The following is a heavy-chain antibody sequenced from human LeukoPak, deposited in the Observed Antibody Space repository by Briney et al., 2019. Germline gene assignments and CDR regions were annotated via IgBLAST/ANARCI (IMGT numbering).Heavy chain of an antibody. CDR1: GYTFSAYY. V-gene: IGHV1-2*02. CDR2: INPNSGGT. Sequence: ASVKVSCKASGYTFSAYYIHWVRQAPGQGLEWMGWINPNSGGTKYVQKFQGRVTMTRDTSISTACMELSRLRSDDTVVYYCARETAGGHFDYWGQGTLVTVSS. CDR3: ARETAGGHFDY. J-gene: IGHJ4*02. D-gene: IGHD6-25*01.